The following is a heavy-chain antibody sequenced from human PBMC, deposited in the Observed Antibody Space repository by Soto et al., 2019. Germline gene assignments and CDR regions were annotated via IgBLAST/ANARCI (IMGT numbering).Heavy chain of an antibody. D-gene: IGHD6-13*01. J-gene: IGHJ4*02. CDR2: ISGSGGST. CDR1: GVTFSSYA. Sequence: SLRLSCAASGVTFSSYAMSWVRRAPGKGLEWVSAISGSGGSTYYADSVKGRFTISRDNSKNTLYLQMNSLRAEDTAVYYCAKDSYSSSWYLGFDYWGQGTLVTVSS. CDR3: AKDSYSSSWYLGFDY. V-gene: IGHV3-23*01.